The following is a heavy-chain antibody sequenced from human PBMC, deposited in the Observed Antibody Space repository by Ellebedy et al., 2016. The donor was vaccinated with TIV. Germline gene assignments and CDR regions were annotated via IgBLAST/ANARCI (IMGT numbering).Heavy chain of an antibody. V-gene: IGHV4-61*01. D-gene: IGHD3-3*01. J-gene: IGHJ4*02. CDR2: VSHSEST. Sequence: GSLRLSXTVSGDSVTTSPYTWNWIRQSPGKGLEWIGYVSHSESTYYNPSLESRLTISLDTSKNQVSLNLDSVTAADTALYFCARGGSDFWSGYPFNYWGQGTLVTVSS. CDR3: ARGGSDFWSGYPFNY. CDR1: GDSVTTSPYT.